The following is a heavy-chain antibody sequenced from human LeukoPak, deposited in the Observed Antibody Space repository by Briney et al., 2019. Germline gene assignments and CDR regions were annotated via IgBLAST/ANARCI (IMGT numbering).Heavy chain of an antibody. D-gene: IGHD2/OR15-2a*01. J-gene: IGHJ2*01. CDR3: AKDPPVFSPPPIYWNFEL. CDR1: GFTFSDHY. V-gene: IGHV3-72*01. CDR2: TRNKANSYTT. Sequence: GGSLRLSCAVSGFTFSDHYMDWVRQAPGKGLEWVGRTRNKANSYTTEYAASVKGRFTISRDDSKNSLFLQMNSLKIEDTAGYYFAKDPPVFSPPPIYWNFELWARGTLVKVSS.